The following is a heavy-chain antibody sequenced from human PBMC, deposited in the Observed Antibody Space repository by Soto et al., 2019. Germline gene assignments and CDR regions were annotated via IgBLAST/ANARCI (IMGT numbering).Heavy chain of an antibody. CDR3: ARGLLVWFGKLSRRGGYYYYMDD. CDR2: INDSGSP. Sequence: QVQLQQWGAGLLKPSETLSLTCAVYGGSFSGYYWSWIRQTPGKGLEWIGEINDSGSPNHNPSLKSRVTILVDTPKNQFSLKLSSVTAADTAVYYCARGLLVWFGKLSRRGGYYYYMDDWVKGTTVTVSS. V-gene: IGHV4-34*01. CDR1: GGSFSGYY. D-gene: IGHD3-10*01. J-gene: IGHJ6*03.